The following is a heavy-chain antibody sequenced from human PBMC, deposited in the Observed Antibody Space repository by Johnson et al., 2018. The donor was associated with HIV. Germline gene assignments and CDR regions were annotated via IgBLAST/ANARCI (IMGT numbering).Heavy chain of an antibody. CDR2: IWYDGRNN. D-gene: IGHD6-13*01. Sequence: QVQLVESGGGVVQPGGSLRLSCAASGFTFSNYGMHWVRQAPGKGLEWVAVIWYDGRNNYYADSVKGRFTISRDNAKNSLYLQMNSLRAEDTAVYYCARIRAAAVLDGFDIWGQGTIVSVSS. V-gene: IGHV3-33*01. CDR1: GFTFSNYG. J-gene: IGHJ3*02. CDR3: ARIRAAAVLDGFDI.